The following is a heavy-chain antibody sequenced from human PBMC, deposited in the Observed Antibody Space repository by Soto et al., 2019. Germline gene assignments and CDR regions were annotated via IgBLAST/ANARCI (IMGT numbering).Heavy chain of an antibody. Sequence: ASVKVSCKASGYTFTSYGISWVRQAPGQGLEWMGWIGAYNGNTNYAQKLQGRVTMTTDTSTSTAYMELRSLRSDDTAVYYCARGRYFDWLIGWFDPWGQGTLVTVSS. J-gene: IGHJ5*02. CDR1: GYTFTSYG. CDR2: IGAYNGNT. CDR3: ARGRYFDWLIGWFDP. D-gene: IGHD3-9*01. V-gene: IGHV1-18*01.